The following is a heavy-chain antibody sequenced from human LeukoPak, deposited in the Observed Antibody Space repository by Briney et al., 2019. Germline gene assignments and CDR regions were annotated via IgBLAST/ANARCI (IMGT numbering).Heavy chain of an antibody. J-gene: IGHJ4*02. CDR1: GYTFTGYY. D-gene: IGHD3-10*01. CDR3: ARDRITMVRGVTSTSDY. CDR2: INPNSGGT. Sequence: ASVKVSCKASGYTFTGYYMHWGRQAPGQGLEWMGWINPNSGGTNYAQKFQGRVTMTRDTSISTAYMELSRLRSDDTAVYYCARDRITMVRGVTSTSDYWGQGTLVTVSS. V-gene: IGHV1-2*02.